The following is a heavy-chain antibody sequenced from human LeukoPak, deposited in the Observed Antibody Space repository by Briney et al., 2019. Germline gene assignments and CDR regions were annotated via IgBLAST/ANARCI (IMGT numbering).Heavy chain of an antibody. CDR2: ISYDGSNK. CDR1: GLTLSSYA. D-gene: IGHD2-15*01. V-gene: IGHV3-30*01. J-gene: IGHJ5*02. Sequence: PGGSLRLSCAASGLTLSSYAMHWVRQAPGKGLEWVAVISYDGSNKYYADSVKGRFTISRDNSRNTLYLQMNSLRAEDTAVYYCARDSIVVVVAATHHWGQGTLVTVSS. CDR3: ARDSIVVVVAATHH.